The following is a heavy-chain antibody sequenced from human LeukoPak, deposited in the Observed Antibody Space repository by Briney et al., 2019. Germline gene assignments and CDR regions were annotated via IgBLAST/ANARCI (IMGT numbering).Heavy chain of an antibody. CDR1: GFTFSSYA. Sequence: GGSLRLSCAASGFTFSSYAMQWVRQAPGKGLEWVAVISYDGSNKYYADSVKGRFTISRENSKNTLYLQMNSLRAEDTAVYYCAILDGYCSSTSCDKYYYYGMDVWGQGTTVTVSS. V-gene: IGHV3-30-3*01. D-gene: IGHD2-2*02. CDR3: AILDGYCSSTSCDKYYYYGMDV. J-gene: IGHJ6*02. CDR2: ISYDGSNK.